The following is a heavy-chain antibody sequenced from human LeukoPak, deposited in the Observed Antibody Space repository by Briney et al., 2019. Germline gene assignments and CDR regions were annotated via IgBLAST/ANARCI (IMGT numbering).Heavy chain of an antibody. D-gene: IGHD7-27*01. Sequence: GGSLRLSCVASGFTFSNSWMSWGRQAPGKGLEWVANMNPDGSGKYYVYSVRGRFTISRDNAKNSLYLQMNSLRAEDTAVYYCGRDPAWGAIDYWGQGTLVTVSS. CDR2: MNPDGSGK. J-gene: IGHJ4*02. V-gene: IGHV3-7*01. CDR3: GRDPAWGAIDY. CDR1: GFTFSNSW.